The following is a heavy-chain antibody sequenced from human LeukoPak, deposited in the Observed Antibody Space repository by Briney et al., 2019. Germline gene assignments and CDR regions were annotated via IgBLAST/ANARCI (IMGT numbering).Heavy chain of an antibody. Sequence: SETLSLTCAVSGGSISSGGYSWSWIRQPPGKGLEWIGYIYHSGSTYYNPSLKSRVTISVDRSKNQFSLKLSSVTAADTAVYYCASYSSDYHHFDYWGQGTLVTVSS. CDR1: GGSISSGGYS. V-gene: IGHV4-30-2*01. J-gene: IGHJ4*02. D-gene: IGHD4-17*01. CDR3: ASYSSDYHHFDY. CDR2: IYHSGST.